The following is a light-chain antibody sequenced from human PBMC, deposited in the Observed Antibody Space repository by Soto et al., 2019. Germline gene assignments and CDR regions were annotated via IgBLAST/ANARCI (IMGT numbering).Light chain of an antibody. J-gene: IGKJ4*01. CDR1: QSVGRDY. Sequence: EIVLTQSPGTLSLSPGERATLSWRASQSVGRDYLAWYQQKPGQAPRLLIYHASNGATGIPDRFSGSGSGTDFTLTISRLEPEDFAEFYCQQYASSPLTFGGGTKVEIK. V-gene: IGKV3-20*01. CDR2: HAS. CDR3: QQYASSPLT.